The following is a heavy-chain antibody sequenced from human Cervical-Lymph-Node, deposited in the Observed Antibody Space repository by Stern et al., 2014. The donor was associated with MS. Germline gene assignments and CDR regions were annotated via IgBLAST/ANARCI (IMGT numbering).Heavy chain of an antibody. CDR1: GYSFTSYW. Sequence: MQLVQSGAEVKKPGESLKLSCKGSGYSFTSYWIGWVRQMPGKGLEWMGIIYPGDSDTRYSPSFQGQVTISADKSISTAYLQWSSLKAADTAMYYCASTIAAAGTRSYYYYGMDVWGQGTTVTVSS. CDR3: ASTIAAAGTRSYYYYGMDV. V-gene: IGHV5-51*01. D-gene: IGHD6-13*01. J-gene: IGHJ6*02. CDR2: IYPGDSDT.